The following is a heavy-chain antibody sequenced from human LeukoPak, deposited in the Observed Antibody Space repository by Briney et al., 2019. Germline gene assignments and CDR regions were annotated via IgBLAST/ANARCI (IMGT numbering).Heavy chain of an antibody. CDR2: IYYSGST. CDR3: ARHPGGYSYGFLDY. CDR1: GGSISSYY. V-gene: IGHV4-59*08. J-gene: IGHJ4*02. D-gene: IGHD5-18*01. Sequence: PSETLSLTCTVSGGSISSYYWSWIRQPPGKGLEWIGYIYYSGSTNYNPSLKSRVTISVDTSKSQFSLKLSSVTAADTAVYYCARHPGGYSYGFLDYWGERTLVSVSS.